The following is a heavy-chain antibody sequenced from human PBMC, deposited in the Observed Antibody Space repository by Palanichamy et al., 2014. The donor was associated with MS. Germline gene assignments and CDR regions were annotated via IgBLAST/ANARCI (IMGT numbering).Heavy chain of an antibody. CDR2: IYYSGST. D-gene: IGHD6-13*01. V-gene: IGHV4-39*01. J-gene: IGHJ1*01. CDR3: ARRAGIAAADKYFQH. CDR1: GGSISSSIYS. Sequence: QLQESGPGLVTPSETLSLTCTVSGGSISSSIYSWGWIRQPPGKGLEWIGNIYYSGSTFYNPSLKSRVTISVDTSKNQFSLKLSSVTAADTAVYYCARRAGIAAADKYFQHWGQGTLVTVSS.